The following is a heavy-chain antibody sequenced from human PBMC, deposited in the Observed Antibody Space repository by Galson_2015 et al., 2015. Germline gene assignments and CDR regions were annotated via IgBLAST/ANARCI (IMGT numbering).Heavy chain of an antibody. D-gene: IGHD3-10*01. CDR2: IYSGGST. CDR3: ARERPLWFGDWVTDKIAGNYYYGMDV. CDR1: GFTVSSNY. J-gene: IGHJ6*02. V-gene: IGHV3-66*02. Sequence: SLRLSCAASGFTVSSNYMSWVRQAPGKGLEWVSVIYSGGSTYYADSVKGRFTISRDNSKNTLYLQMNSLRAEDTAVYYCARERPLWFGDWVTDKIAGNYYYGMDVWGQGTTVTVSS.